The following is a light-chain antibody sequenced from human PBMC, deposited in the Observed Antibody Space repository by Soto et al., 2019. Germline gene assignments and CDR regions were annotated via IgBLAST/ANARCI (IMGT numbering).Light chain of an antibody. V-gene: IGLV2-11*01. CDR3: CSFAGGYPLDIV. CDR1: SSDVGAYNY. J-gene: IGLJ2*01. CDR2: EVG. Sequence: QSALTQPRSVSGSPGQSVTISCTGTSSDVGAYNYVSWYQHHPGKAPKLMIYEVGQRPSGVPDRFSGSKSGNTASLTISGLQAEDEADYYCCSFAGGYPLDIVFGGGTKLTVL.